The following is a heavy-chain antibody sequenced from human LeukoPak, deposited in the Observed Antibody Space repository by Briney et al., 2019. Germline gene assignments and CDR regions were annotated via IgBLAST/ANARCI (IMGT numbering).Heavy chain of an antibody. J-gene: IGHJ4*02. CDR1: GGTFSSYA. CDR2: IIPIFGTA. CDR3: ARVRDYYDSSGYHYFDY. D-gene: IGHD3-22*01. Sequence: SVKVSCKASGGTFSSYAISWVRQTLGPGLEWMGGIIPIFGTANYVQKFQGGVTITTNESTITAYMELSSLRSEDTAVYYCARVRDYYDSSGYHYFDYWGQGTLVTVSS. V-gene: IGHV1-69*05.